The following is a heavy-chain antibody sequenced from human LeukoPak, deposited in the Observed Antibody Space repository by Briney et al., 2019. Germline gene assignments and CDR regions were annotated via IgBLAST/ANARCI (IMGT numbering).Heavy chain of an antibody. J-gene: IGHJ6*03. Sequence: GGSLRLSCAASGFTFSSNWMHWVRQGPGKGLVWVSRINSDGSSTTYADPVKGRFTISRDNAKNTVYLQMNSLRADDTAVYYCGSSTVWYYYYYMDVWGKGTTVTVSS. CDR1: GFTFSSNW. D-gene: IGHD5/OR15-5a*01. CDR2: INSDGSST. V-gene: IGHV3-74*03. CDR3: GSSTVWYYYYYMDV.